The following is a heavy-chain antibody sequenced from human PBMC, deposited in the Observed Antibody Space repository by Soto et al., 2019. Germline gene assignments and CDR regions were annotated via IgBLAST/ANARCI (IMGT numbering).Heavy chain of an antibody. D-gene: IGHD6-25*01. J-gene: IGHJ4*02. CDR3: TTASQRLSTYS. Sequence: PGGSLRLSCAASGFTFTKAWMTWVRQTPGKGLEWVGRIKSRADGGTTDYAASVKDRFIISRDDSNDTLYLHMNRLKTDDTAVYYCTTASQRLSTYSWGQGALVTVSS. V-gene: IGHV3-15*01. CDR1: GFTFTKAW. CDR2: IKSRADGGTT.